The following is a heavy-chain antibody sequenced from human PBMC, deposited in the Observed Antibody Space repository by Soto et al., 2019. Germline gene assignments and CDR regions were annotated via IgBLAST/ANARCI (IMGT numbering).Heavy chain of an antibody. CDR2: IIPILGIA. Sequence: ASVKVSCKASGGTFSSYTISWVRQAPGQGLEWMGRIIPILGIANYAQKFQGRVTITADKSTSTAYMELSSLRSEDTAVYYCARDRRASSSSSYYYYMDVWGKGTTVTVSS. V-gene: IGHV1-69*04. D-gene: IGHD6-6*01. CDR1: GGTFSSYT. J-gene: IGHJ6*03. CDR3: ARDRRASSSSSYYYYMDV.